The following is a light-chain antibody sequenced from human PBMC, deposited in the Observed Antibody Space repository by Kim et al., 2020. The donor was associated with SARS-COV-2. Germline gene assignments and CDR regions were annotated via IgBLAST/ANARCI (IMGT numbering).Light chain of an antibody. CDR3: QQANTFPLT. Sequence: DIQMTQSPSSVSASIGDRVTITCRASQDISIWLAWYQQKPGKAPRLLIYSASTLLSGVPSRFSGSGSGTEFTLTISSLQPEDFAIYYCQQANTFPLTFGGRTKVDIK. CDR2: SAS. J-gene: IGKJ4*01. V-gene: IGKV1D-12*01. CDR1: QDISIW.